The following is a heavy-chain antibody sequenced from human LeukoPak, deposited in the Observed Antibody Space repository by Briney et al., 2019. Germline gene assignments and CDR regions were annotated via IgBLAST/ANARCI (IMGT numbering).Heavy chain of an antibody. CDR3: ARGNRWGDSSGYYYFDY. Sequence: ASVKVSCKASGGTFSSYAISWVRQAPGQGLGWMGGIIPIFGTANYAQKFQGRVTITADESTSTAYMELSSLRSEDTAVYYCARGNRWGDSSGYYYFDYWGQGTLVTVSS. V-gene: IGHV1-69*13. J-gene: IGHJ4*02. CDR2: IIPIFGTA. D-gene: IGHD3-22*01. CDR1: GGTFSSYA.